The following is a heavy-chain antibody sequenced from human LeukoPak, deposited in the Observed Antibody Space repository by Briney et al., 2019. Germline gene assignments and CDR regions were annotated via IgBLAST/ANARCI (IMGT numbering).Heavy chain of an antibody. D-gene: IGHD4-17*01. J-gene: IGHJ4*02. CDR3: ARARPLFGDYKWG. V-gene: IGHV3-23*01. Sequence: GGSLRLSCAASGFTFSSYGMSWVRQAPGKGLQWVSVIIGSGSSTYYADSVKGRFTISRDNARNTLYLQMNSLRAEDTAVYYCARARPLFGDYKWGWGQGTLVTVSS. CDR2: IIGSGSST. CDR1: GFTFSSYG.